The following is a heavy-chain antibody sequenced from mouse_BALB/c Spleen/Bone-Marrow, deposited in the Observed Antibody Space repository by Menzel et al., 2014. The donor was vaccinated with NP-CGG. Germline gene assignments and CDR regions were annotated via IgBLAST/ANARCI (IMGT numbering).Heavy chain of an antibody. D-gene: IGHD2-4*01. Sequence: EAQLQQSGHELENPGDSGKIHCKPSGNSLNGYLRKSLMHSHGTRLEGTAPINPSNRDPFYNQKFKGKATLTVDKSSSTAHMELLSLTSEVSAVYYCGRGTYDSDSWFGYWGRGSLVTVSA. J-gene: IGHJ3*01. CDR3: GRGTYDSDSWFGY. CDR1: GNSLNGYL. V-gene: IGHV1-20*01. CDR2: INPSNRDP.